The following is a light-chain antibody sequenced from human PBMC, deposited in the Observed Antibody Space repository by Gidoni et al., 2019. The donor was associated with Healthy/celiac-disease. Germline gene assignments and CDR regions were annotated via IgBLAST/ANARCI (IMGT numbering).Light chain of an antibody. CDR2: AAS. V-gene: IGKV1-6*01. CDR3: LQDYNYPRT. Sequence: AIQLTQSPSSLSASVRDSVTITCRASQGIRNDLGWYQQKPGKAPKLLIYAASSLQSGVPSRFSGSGSGTDFTLTISSLQPEDFSTYYCLQDYNYPRTFGGGTKVEIK. CDR1: QGIRND. J-gene: IGKJ4*01.